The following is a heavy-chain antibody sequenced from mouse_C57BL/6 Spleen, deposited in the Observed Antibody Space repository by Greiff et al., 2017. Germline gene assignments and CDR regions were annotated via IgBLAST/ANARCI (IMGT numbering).Heavy chain of an antibody. CDR2: ISDGGSYT. V-gene: IGHV5-4*01. CDR1: GFTFSSYA. Sequence: EVHLVESGGGLVKPGGSLKLSCAASGFTFSSYAMTWVRQTPEKRLEWVATISDGGSYTYYPDNVKGRFTISRDNAKNNLYLQMSHLKSEDTAMYYCARDRGYGNYGAWFAYWGQGTLVTVSA. D-gene: IGHD2-10*02. J-gene: IGHJ3*01. CDR3: ARDRGYGNYGAWFAY.